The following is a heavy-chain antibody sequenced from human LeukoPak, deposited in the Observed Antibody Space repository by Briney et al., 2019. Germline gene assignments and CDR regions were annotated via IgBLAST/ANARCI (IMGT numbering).Heavy chain of an antibody. Sequence: SETLSLTCTVSGGSISSYNWSWIRQPAGKGLEWSEHMHITNQNPSLKSRVTMSLDTSKSQFSLKLTSATAADTAVYYCAWGVVVVPAARGAFDIWGQGTMVTDSS. D-gene: IGHD2-2*01. CDR1: GGSISSYN. J-gene: IGHJ3*02. CDR3: AWGVVVVPAARGAFDI. CDR2: MHIT. V-gene: IGHV4-4*07.